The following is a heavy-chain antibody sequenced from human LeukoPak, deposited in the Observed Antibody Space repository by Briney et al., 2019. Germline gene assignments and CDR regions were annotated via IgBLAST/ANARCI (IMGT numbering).Heavy chain of an antibody. CDR1: GGSISSYY. Sequence: SETLSLTCTVSGGSISSYYWSWIRQPPGKRLEWIGFIYYIGSTNYNPSLKSRVTISVDTSKNQFSLKLSSVTAADTAVYYCARAYYDSSGYYESGYFDYWGQGTLVTVSS. D-gene: IGHD3-22*01. J-gene: IGHJ4*02. CDR2: IYYIGST. V-gene: IGHV4-59*01. CDR3: ARAYYDSSGYYESGYFDY.